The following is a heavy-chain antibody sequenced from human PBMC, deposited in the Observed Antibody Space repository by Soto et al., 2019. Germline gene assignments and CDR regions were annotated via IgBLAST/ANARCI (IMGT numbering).Heavy chain of an antibody. CDR3: ARQSNSDISGYDYFAH. Sequence: DVQLVESGGGLVEPGGSLRLSCAASGFSFSSSDMTWVRQAPGRGLEYVSSINYSGLYMFYAEPAKGRFTISRDNAKNLVYLWMNGLRAEDTAVYWCARQSNSDISGYDYFAHWGQGTVVTVSS. V-gene: IGHV3-21*06. CDR1: GFSFSSSD. CDR2: INYSGLYM. D-gene: IGHD3-22*01. J-gene: IGHJ4*02.